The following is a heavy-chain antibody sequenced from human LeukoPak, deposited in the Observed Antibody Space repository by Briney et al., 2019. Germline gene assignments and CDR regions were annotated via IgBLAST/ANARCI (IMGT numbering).Heavy chain of an antibody. CDR1: GYTFTGYC. CDR3: ARSIAVDLPGG. CDR2: INPTSGGT. Sequence: ASVKVSCKASGYTFTGYCIHWVRQAPGQGLEWMGRINPTSGGTNYAQKFQGRVTMTRDTSISTAYMELSSLRSDDTAIYYCARSIAVDLPGGWGQGTLVTVSS. J-gene: IGHJ4*02. D-gene: IGHD6-19*01. V-gene: IGHV1-2*06.